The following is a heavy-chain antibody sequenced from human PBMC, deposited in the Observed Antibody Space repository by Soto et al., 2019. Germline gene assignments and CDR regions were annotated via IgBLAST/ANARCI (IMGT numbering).Heavy chain of an antibody. D-gene: IGHD6-19*01. Sequence: GASVKVSCKASGGTFSSYAISWVRQAPGQGLEWMGGIIPIFGTANYAQKFQGRVTITADNSKNTLYLQMNSLRAEDTAVYYCATIAVPPAFDIWGQGTMVTVSS. CDR3: ATIAVPPAFDI. J-gene: IGHJ3*02. V-gene: IGHV1-69*06. CDR1: GGTFSSYA. CDR2: IIPIFGTA.